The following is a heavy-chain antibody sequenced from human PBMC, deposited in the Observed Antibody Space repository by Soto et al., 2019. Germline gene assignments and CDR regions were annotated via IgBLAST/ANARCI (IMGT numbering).Heavy chain of an antibody. D-gene: IGHD3-9*01. CDR3: ARDSIPPYDIFSSYYYYMDV. V-gene: IGHV3-21*01. J-gene: IGHJ6*03. CDR1: GFTFSSYS. Sequence: GGSLRLSCAASGFTFSSYSMNWVRQAPGKGLEWVSSISSSSSYIYYADSVKGRFTISRDNAKNSLYLQMNSLRAEDTAVYYCARDSIPPYDIFSSYYYYMDVWGKGTTATVSS. CDR2: ISSSSSYI.